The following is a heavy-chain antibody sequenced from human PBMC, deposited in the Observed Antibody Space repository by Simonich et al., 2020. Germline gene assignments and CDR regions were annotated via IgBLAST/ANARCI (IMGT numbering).Heavy chain of an antibody. CDR3: ARRHPTTVTTPYFDY. CDR1: GGSFSGSY. CDR2: INHSGST. V-gene: IGHV4-34*01. D-gene: IGHD4-17*01. J-gene: IGHJ4*02. Sequence: QVQLQQWGAGLLKPSETLSLTCAVYGGSFSGSYWSWIRQPPGKGLEWIGEINHSGSTNDNPSLKSRVTISVDTSKNQFSLKLSSVTAADTAVYYCARRHPTTVTTPYFDYWGQGTLVTVSS.